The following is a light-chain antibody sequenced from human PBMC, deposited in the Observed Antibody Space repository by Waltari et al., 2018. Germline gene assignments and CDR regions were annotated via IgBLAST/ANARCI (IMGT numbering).Light chain of an antibody. CDR2: KAS. CDR1: QSISSW. Sequence: DIQMTQSPSPVSPFVDARVTITCRASQSISSWLAWYQQKPGKAPKLLIYKASSLESGVPSRFSGSGSGTEFTLTINSLQPDDLANYYCQQYNNIPWTFGQGTKVEIK. J-gene: IGKJ1*01. CDR3: QQYNNIPWT. V-gene: IGKV1-5*03.